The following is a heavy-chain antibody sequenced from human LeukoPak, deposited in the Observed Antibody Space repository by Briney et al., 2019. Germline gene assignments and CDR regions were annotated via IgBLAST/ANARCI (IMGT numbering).Heavy chain of an antibody. D-gene: IGHD3-16*01. Sequence: PSETLSLTCTVSGISINPYYWTWIRQPAGKGLEWIGRIISTTGSANYNPSLKSRVTMSVDTSKNQSSLELTSVTAADTAVYYCMKDGPSWGLLWGLGTLVTVSS. CDR3: MKDGPSWGLL. CDR2: IISTTGSA. CDR1: GISINPYY. J-gene: IGHJ4*02. V-gene: IGHV4-4*07.